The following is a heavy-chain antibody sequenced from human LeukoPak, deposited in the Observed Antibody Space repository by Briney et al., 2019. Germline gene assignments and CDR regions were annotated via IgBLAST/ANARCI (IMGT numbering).Heavy chain of an antibody. CDR3: ARVSFTMISLHAFDI. CDR2: ISAYNGNK. Sequence: GASVKVSCKASGYPFTDYAITWVRQVPGQGLEWMGWISAYNGNKDYAQKLQGRVTMTTDTSTSTAYMELRSLTSDDAAVYYCARVSFTMISLHAFDIWGQGTMVTVSS. V-gene: IGHV1-18*01. CDR1: GYPFTDYA. D-gene: IGHD3-22*01. J-gene: IGHJ3*02.